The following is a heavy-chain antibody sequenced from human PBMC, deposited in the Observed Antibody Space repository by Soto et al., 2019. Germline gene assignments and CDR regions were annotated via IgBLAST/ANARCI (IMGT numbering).Heavy chain of an antibody. CDR3: AKDLLRDGNWYFDL. D-gene: IGHD3-16*01. V-gene: IGHV3-30*18. CDR1: GFTFSSFG. J-gene: IGHJ2*01. CDR2: ISYDGTNK. Sequence: GGSLRLSCAASGFTFSSFGMHWVRQAPGKGLEWVAVISYDGTNKYYADSVKGRFTISRDNSKNTLYLQMNSLRAEDTAVYYCAKDLLRDGNWYFDLWGRGTLVTVSS.